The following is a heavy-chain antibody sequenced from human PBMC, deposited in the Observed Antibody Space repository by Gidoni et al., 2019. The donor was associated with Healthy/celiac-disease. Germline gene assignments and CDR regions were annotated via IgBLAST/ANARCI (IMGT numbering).Heavy chain of an antibody. V-gene: IGHV4-28*01. J-gene: IGHJ4*02. CDR1: GYSTSSSNW. CDR2: IYYSGST. Sequence: QVQLQESGPGLVKPSDTLSLTCAVSGYSTSSSNWWGWNRQPPGKGLEWIGYIYYSGSTYYNPSLKSRVTMSVDTSKNQFSLKLSSVTAVDTAVYYCARILSDNVVGIAAAGTVDYWGQGTLVTVSS. D-gene: IGHD6-13*01. CDR3: ARILSDNVVGIAAAGTVDY.